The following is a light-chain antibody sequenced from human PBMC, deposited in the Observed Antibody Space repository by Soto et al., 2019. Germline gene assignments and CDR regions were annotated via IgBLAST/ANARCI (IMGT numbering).Light chain of an antibody. CDR3: QQYRNWPLT. CDR2: GAS. V-gene: IGKV3-15*01. J-gene: IGKJ4*01. Sequence: EIVMAQSPATLCLSPPERATLSCMAGESVSSSLAWYQHKPGQSPRLLIYGASTRATNIAARFSGSGSGTEFTLTISSLQSEDFAVYYCQQYRNWPLTFGGGTKV. CDR1: ESVSSS.